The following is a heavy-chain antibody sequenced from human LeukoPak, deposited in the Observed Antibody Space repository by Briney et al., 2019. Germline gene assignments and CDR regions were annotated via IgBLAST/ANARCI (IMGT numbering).Heavy chain of an antibody. CDR1: GFTFSSYA. Sequence: GGSLRLSCAASGFTFSSYAMSWVRQAPGKGLEWVSAIIGSGGSTYYADSVKGRFTISRDNSKNTLYLQMNSLRAEDTAVYYCAKDRARITMIVVATNFDYWGQGTLVTASA. V-gene: IGHV3-23*01. CDR2: IIGSGGST. J-gene: IGHJ4*02. D-gene: IGHD3-22*01. CDR3: AKDRARITMIVVATNFDY.